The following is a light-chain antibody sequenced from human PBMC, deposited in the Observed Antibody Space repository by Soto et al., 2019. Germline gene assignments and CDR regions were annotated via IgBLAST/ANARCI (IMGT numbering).Light chain of an antibody. V-gene: IGKV3-15*01. CDR1: QNVGGS. CDR3: QQYNSYS. J-gene: IGKJ1*01. CDR2: RAS. Sequence: VMTQSPATLSVSPGERATLSCRASQNVGGSVAWYQQKPGQAPRLLIYRASTRATGIPARFSGSGSGTEFTLTISSLQPDDFATYYCQQYNSYSFGQGTKVDIK.